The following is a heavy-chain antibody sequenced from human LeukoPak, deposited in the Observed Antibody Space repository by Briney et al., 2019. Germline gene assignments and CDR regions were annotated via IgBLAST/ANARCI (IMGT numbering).Heavy chain of an antibody. V-gene: IGHV3-48*01. Sequence: QSGVSLRLSCAASGFTFSTYDMNWVRQAPGKGLEWVSYISSSSRTISYADSVKGRFTISRDNAKNSLYLQMNSLRAEDTAVYYCARLRYYAMDVWGQGTTVTASS. CDR2: ISSSSRTI. J-gene: IGHJ6*02. CDR1: GFTFSTYD. CDR3: ARLRYYAMDV.